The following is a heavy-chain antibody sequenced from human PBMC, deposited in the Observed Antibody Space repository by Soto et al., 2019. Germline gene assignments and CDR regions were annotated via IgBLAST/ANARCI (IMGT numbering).Heavy chain of an antibody. CDR2: INSDGTRT. J-gene: IGHJ6*03. Sequence: LRLSCAASGFTFSNYWMHWVHQAPGKGLVWVSRINSDGTRTNYADSVKGRFTISRDNAENTLYLQMNSLTAEDTAVYYCARVAVGYYYMDVWGKGTTVTVS. CDR3: ARVAVGYYYMDV. V-gene: IGHV3-74*01. CDR1: GFTFSNYW.